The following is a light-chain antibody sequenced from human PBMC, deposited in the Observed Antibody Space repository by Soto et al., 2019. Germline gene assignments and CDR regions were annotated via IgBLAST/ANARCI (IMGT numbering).Light chain of an antibody. CDR2: AAS. Sequence: EIVMTQSPATLSVSPGERATLSCRASQSVSSDLAWYQQKPGQAPRLLIYAASTRATGIPARFSGSGSGTEFTLTISSLQSEDFAVYYCRHYNNWPPWTFGQGTKV. V-gene: IGKV3-15*01. J-gene: IGKJ1*01. CDR1: QSVSSD. CDR3: RHYNNWPPWT.